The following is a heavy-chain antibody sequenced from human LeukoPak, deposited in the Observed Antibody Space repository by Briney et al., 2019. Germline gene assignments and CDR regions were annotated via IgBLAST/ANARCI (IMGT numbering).Heavy chain of an antibody. CDR3: AKSFCTTNNCPTDY. J-gene: IGHJ4*02. D-gene: IGHD2-8*01. V-gene: IGHV3-23*01. CDR1: GFTFGNYA. CDR2: LNNGGSHT. Sequence: GGSLRLSCAASGFTFGNYAMSWVRQTPGKGLEWVSALNNGGSHTYYADSVKGRFTISRDNFKNIVYLQMDSLGAEDTAIYYCAKSFCTTNNCPTDYWGQGALVIVSS.